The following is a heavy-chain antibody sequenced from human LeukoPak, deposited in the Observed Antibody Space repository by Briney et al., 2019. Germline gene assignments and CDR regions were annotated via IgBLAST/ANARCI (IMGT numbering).Heavy chain of an antibody. CDR1: GFTFSSYA. Sequence: GGSLRLSCSASGFTFSSYAMHWVRQAPGKGLEYVSAISSNGGSTYYADSVKGRFTISRDSSKNTLFLHMNTLRAEDTAIYYCAKDRTVGASYWYFDLWGRGTLVTVSS. D-gene: IGHD1-26*01. CDR2: ISSNGGST. J-gene: IGHJ2*01. V-gene: IGHV3-64*04. CDR3: AKDRTVGASYWYFDL.